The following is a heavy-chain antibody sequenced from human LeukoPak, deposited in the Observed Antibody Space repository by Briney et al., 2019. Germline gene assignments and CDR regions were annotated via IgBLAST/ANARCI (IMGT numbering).Heavy chain of an antibody. CDR3: ARDPRSGFHDY. J-gene: IGHJ4*02. V-gene: IGHV1-3*01. CDR2: IDAGNGDT. CDR1: GYTFTSYT. Sequence: ASVKVSCKASGYTFTSYTINWVRQAPGQGLEWMGWIDAGNGDTRYSQRFQGRVTITRDTSANTAYMELSSLRSEDTAVYYCARDPRSGFHDYWGQGTLVTVSS. D-gene: IGHD3-22*01.